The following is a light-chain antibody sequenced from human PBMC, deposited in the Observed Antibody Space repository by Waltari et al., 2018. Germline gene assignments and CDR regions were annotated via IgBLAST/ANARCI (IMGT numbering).Light chain of an antibody. J-gene: IGLJ1*01. CDR2: DVK. V-gene: IGLV2-14*03. CDR3: SSYTTGSTRYV. CDR1: SSDIGAYTF. Sequence: QSALTQPDAVHGSPGLPITISSTGTSSDIGAYTFVSWYQKHPGKAPNVMIYDVKNRPSGVSSRVSGSKSGNTASLTISGLQAEDEADYYCSSYTTGSTRYVFGSGTKVTVL.